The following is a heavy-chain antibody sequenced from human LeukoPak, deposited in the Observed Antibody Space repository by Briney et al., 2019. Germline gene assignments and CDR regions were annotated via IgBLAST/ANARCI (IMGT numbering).Heavy chain of an antibody. CDR2: ISAYNGNT. D-gene: IGHD6-19*01. CDR1: GYTFSSYG. Sequence: ASVKVSCKASGYTFSSYGITWVRQAPGQGLEWMGWISAYNGNTNYAQKLQGRVTMTTDTSTSTAYMELRGLRSDDTAVYYCARGRGSSGWYDHDYWGQGTLVTVSS. J-gene: IGHJ4*02. V-gene: IGHV1-18*01. CDR3: ARGRGSSGWYDHDY.